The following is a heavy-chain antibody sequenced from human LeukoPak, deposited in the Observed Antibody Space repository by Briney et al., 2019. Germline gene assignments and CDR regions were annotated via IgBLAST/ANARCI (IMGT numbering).Heavy chain of an antibody. CDR1: GGSISSSSYY. CDR3: ARHLVFVVVPAAIDY. D-gene: IGHD2-2*02. Sequence: TSSETLSLTCTVSGGSISSSSYYWGWIRQPPGKGLEWIGSIYYSGSTYYNPSLKSRVTISVDTSKNQFSLKLSSVTAADTAVYYCARHLVFVVVPAAIDYWGQGTLATVSS. J-gene: IGHJ4*02. CDR2: IYYSGST. V-gene: IGHV4-39*01.